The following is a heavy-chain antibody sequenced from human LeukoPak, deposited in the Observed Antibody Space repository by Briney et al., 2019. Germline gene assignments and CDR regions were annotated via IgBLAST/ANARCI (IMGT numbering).Heavy chain of an antibody. Sequence: ASVKVSCKVSGYTLTQLSMHWVRQAPGTGLEWMGGFDPEDGETIYAQKFQGRVTMTEDTSTNTAYMELSSLRSEDTAVYYCATGGYDSSGLYFDYWGQGTLVTVSS. CDR3: ATGGYDSSGLYFDY. V-gene: IGHV1-24*01. CDR2: FDPEDGET. J-gene: IGHJ4*02. CDR1: GYTLTQLS. D-gene: IGHD3-22*01.